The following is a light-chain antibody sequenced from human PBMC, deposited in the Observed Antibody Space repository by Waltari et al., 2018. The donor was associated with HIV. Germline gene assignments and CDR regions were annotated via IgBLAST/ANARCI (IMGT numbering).Light chain of an antibody. V-gene: IGKV3-15*01. CDR1: QSVSSN. CDR2: GAS. J-gene: IGKJ2*01. CDR3: QQYNNWPYT. Sequence: EIVMTQSPATLSVSPGERVTLSCSASQSVSSNLAWYQQKPGQAPRLLIYGASTRATGFPARFSGSGSGTEFALTINSLQSEDFAVYYCQQYNNWPYTFGQGTKLEI.